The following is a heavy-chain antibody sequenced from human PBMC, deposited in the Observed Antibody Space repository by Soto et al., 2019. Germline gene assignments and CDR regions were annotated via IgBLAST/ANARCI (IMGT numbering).Heavy chain of an antibody. D-gene: IGHD1-26*01. CDR1: GYSISSSNW. CDR3: ARREIQGPIDY. J-gene: IGHJ4*02. Sequence: QVQLQESGPGLVKPSDTLSLTCAVSGYSISSSNWWGWIRQPPGKGLEWIGYIYYSGTTYYNPSLKSRVTMSVDTSKNQFSLKLTSVPAGDTAVYYCARREIQGPIDYWGQGTLVTVSS. V-gene: IGHV4-28*01. CDR2: IYYSGTT.